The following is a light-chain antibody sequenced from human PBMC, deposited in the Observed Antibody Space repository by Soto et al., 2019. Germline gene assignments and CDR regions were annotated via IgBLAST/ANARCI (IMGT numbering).Light chain of an antibody. V-gene: IGKV3-11*01. CDR2: DAS. CDR1: QYVGTY. CDR3: QQRNNWTIT. Sequence: EIVLTQSPATLSLSPGERATLSCRASQYVGTYLVWYQQKPGQSPRLLLYDASHRAIGVSARFSGSGSAPDFTLTSSSLEPEHLAIYYCQQRNNWTITFGQGTRLEIK. J-gene: IGKJ5*01.